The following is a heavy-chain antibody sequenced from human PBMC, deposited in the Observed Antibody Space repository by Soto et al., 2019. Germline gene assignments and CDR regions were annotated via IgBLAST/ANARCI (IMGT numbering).Heavy chain of an antibody. D-gene: IGHD3-9*01. CDR3: ARVKDYYISIDH. CDR1: GGSITSRGYY. Sequence: SETLSLTCTVSGGSITSRGYYWSWIRQHPGKGLEWIGYIYYNGRTDYNPSLKSRVSISVDTSQNQFSLKLYSVTAAETAVYFCARVKDYYISIDHWGQGSQVT. J-gene: IGHJ4*02. V-gene: IGHV4-31*03. CDR2: IYYNGRT.